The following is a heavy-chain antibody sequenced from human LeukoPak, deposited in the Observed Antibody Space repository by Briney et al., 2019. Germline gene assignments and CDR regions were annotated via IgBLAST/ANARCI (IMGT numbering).Heavy chain of an antibody. CDR1: GFTFGDYA. D-gene: IGHD2-2*01. V-gene: IGHV3-49*04. Sequence: GGSLRLSCTASGFTFGDYAMSWVRQAPGKGLEWVGFIRSKAYGGTTEYAASVKGRFTISRDDSKSIAYLQVNSLKTEDTAVYYCTIGAMRYYYYYMDVWGKGTTVTVSS. J-gene: IGHJ6*03. CDR2: IRSKAYGGTT. CDR3: TIGAMRYYYYYMDV.